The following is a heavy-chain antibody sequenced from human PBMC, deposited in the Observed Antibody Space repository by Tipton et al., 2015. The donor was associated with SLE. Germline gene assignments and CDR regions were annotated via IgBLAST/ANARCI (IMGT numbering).Heavy chain of an antibody. CDR1: GRLIISGTYD. V-gene: IGHV4-61*09. D-gene: IGHD6-6*01. CDR2: VSSSGST. J-gene: IGHJ5*02. CDR3: ARGGASSKWLDP. Sequence: TLSLTCSVSGRLIISGTYDWTWIRQSAGKGLEWIGHVSSSGSTNYNPSLKSRVTISLDTSKNQFSLKLRSVTAADTAIYYCARGGASSKWLDPWGQGTLVTVSS.